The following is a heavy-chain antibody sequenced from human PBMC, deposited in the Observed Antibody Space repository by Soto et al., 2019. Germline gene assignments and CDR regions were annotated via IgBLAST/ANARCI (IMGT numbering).Heavy chain of an antibody. CDR3: ARENYYALDY. J-gene: IGHJ4*03. V-gene: IGHV4-59*01. Sequence: SETLSLTCTVSSGSISSYNWNWVRQPPGKGLEWIGFINYSGSTHYNPSLKSRVTISLDTSKNQFSLKLNSVTAADTAVYYCARENYYALDYWGRGTIVTVSS. CDR2: INYSGST. D-gene: IGHD3-10*01. CDR1: SGSISSYN.